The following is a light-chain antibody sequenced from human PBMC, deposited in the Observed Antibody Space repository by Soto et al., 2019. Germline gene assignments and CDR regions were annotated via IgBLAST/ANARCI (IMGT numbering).Light chain of an antibody. Sequence: QSVLTQPASVSGSLGQSITISCTGTSSDIGGYKYVSWYQQHPGKAPKLIIFEVSNRPSGVSDRFTGSNSGNTASLTISGLQAEDEADYYGTSYSRYRVLVFGGGTKMTVL. V-gene: IGLV2-14*01. CDR3: TSYSRYRVLV. CDR1: SSDIGGYKY. CDR2: EVS. J-gene: IGLJ3*02.